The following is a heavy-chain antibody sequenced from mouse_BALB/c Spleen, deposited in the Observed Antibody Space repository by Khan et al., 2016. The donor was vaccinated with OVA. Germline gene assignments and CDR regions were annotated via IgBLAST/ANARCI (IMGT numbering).Heavy chain of an antibody. CDR3: ARGASYWYFDV. CDR2: INTYTGEP. CDR1: GYTFTNYG. J-gene: IGHJ1*01. V-gene: IGHV9-1*02. Sequence: QIQLVQSGPELKRPGETVKISCKASGYTFTNYGMNWVKQAPGKGLKWMGWINTYTGEPTYTDDFKGRVAFSLETSASTTYLQINNLKNEDMATYFCARGASYWYFDVWGAGTTVTVSS.